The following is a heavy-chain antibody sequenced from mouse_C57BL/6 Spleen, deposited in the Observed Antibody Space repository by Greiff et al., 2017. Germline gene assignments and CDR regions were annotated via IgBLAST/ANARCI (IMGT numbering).Heavy chain of an antibody. D-gene: IGHD2-3*01. V-gene: IGHV1-64*01. CDR2: IHPNSGST. CDR3: ARIYDGYYNYFDD. CDR1: GYTFTSYW. J-gene: IGHJ2*01. Sequence: QVQLQQPVAELVKPGASVKLSCKASGYTFTSYWMHWVKQRPGQGLEWIGKIHPNSGSTNYNEKFKSKATLTVDKSSSTAYMQLSSLTSEDSAVYYCARIYDGYYNYFDDWGQGTTLTVSS.